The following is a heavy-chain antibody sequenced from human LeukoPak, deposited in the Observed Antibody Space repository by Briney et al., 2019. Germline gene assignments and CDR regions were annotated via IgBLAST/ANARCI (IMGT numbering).Heavy chain of an antibody. J-gene: IGHJ4*02. D-gene: IGHD4/OR15-4a*01. V-gene: IGHV4-59*01. CDR3: GRSSATYPDY. Sequence: TSETLSLTCTVSGGSISHYYWSWIRQPPGKGLEWIGYISYSGSISYNPSLKSRVTISGDTSKNQFSLKLSSVTAADTAVYYCGRSSATYPDYWGQGTLVTVSS. CDR1: GGSISHYY. CDR2: ISYSGSI.